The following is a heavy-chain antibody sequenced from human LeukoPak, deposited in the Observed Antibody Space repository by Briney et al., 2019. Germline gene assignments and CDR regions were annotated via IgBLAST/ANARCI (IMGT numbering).Heavy chain of an antibody. Sequence: SETLSLTCTVSGGSIGSGGYYWSWIRQHPGKGLEWIGYIYYSGSTYYNPSLKSRVTISVDTSKNQFSLKLSSVTAADTAVYYCARGGGGYNEGFDPWGQGTLVTVSS. CDR2: IYYSGST. CDR1: GGSIGSGGYY. D-gene: IGHD5-24*01. CDR3: ARGGGGYNEGFDP. J-gene: IGHJ5*02. V-gene: IGHV4-31*03.